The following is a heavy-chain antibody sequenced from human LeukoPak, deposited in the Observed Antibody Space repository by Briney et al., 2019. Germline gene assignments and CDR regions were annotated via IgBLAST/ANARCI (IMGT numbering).Heavy chain of an antibody. CDR2: IYYSGST. Sequence: SETLSLTCTVSGGSFSSYYWSWIRQPPGKGLEWIGYIYYSGSTNYNPSLKSRVTISVDTSKNQFSLKLSSVTAADTAVYYCARGGGYDFPYYYYGMDVWGQGTTVTVSS. CDR1: GGSFSSYY. V-gene: IGHV4-59*01. D-gene: IGHD5-12*01. CDR3: ARGGGYDFPYYYYGMDV. J-gene: IGHJ6*02.